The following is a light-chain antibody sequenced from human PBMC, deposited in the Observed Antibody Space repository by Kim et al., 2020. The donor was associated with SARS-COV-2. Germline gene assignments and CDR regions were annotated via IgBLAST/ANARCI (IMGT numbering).Light chain of an antibody. CDR3: QSYDNSLSDVV. J-gene: IGLJ2*01. CDR1: SSNIGALYE. Sequence: RVFISCTGTSSNIGALYEVQWYHTRPGTAPKLRVYATTNRPSGVPARSSASRSGTSASLAITGLQAEDEADYHCQSYDNSLSDVVFGGGTKVTVL. V-gene: IGLV1-40*01. CDR2: ATT.